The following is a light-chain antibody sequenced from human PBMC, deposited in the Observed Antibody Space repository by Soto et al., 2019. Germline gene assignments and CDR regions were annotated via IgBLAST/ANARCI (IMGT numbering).Light chain of an antibody. CDR2: YDR. CDR3: QVWDTTSDQGA. J-gene: IGLJ2*01. V-gene: IGLV3-21*04. CDR1: DIGSKS. Sequence: SYVLAQPPSVSVAPGKTASITCGGNDIGSKSVLWYQQKAGQAPVLVIYYDRYRPSGIPERFSGSNSGNTATLTISRVEAGDEADYYCQVWDTTSDQGAFGGGTQLTVL.